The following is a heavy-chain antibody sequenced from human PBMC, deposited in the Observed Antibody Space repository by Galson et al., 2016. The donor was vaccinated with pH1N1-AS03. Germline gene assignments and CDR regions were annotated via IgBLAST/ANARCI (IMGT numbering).Heavy chain of an antibody. CDR1: GYSISSGYY. Sequence: ETLSLTCTVSGYSISSGYYWGWIRQSPGKGLEWLGHIFRSGSTSFNPSLKSRLTISVDTSKNQFSLNLRYVTAADTAVYFCARASGRDDYNRLFHFWGQGTLLTVSS. D-gene: IGHD5-24*01. V-gene: IGHV4-38-2*02. J-gene: IGHJ4*02. CDR3: ARASGRDDYNRLFHF. CDR2: IFRSGST.